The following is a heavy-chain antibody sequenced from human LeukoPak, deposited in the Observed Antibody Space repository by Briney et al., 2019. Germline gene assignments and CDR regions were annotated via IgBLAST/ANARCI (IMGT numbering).Heavy chain of an antibody. D-gene: IGHD3-22*01. CDR1: GYTFTGYY. V-gene: IGHV1-2*02. CDR2: INPNSGGT. J-gene: IGHJ4*02. Sequence: GASVKVSCKASGYTFTGYYMHWVRQAPGQGLEWMGWINPNSGGTNYAQKFQGRVTMTRDTSISTAYMELSRLRSDDTAVYYCARGGQVTYYYDSSGYYLTFDYWGQGTLVTVSS. CDR3: ARGGQVTYYYDSSGYYLTFDY.